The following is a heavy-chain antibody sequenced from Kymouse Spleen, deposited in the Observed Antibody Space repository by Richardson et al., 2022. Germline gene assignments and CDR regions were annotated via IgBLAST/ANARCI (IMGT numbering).Heavy chain of an antibody. CDR3: ARTTVAIRFDY. CDR1: GGSFSGYY. V-gene: IGHV4-34*01. D-gene: IGHD4-23*01. CDR2: INHSGST. Sequence: QVQLQQWGAGLLKPSETLSLTCAVYGGSFSGYYWSWIRQPPGKGLEWIGEINHSGSTNYNPSLKSRVTISVDTSKNQFSLKLSSVTAADTAVYYCARTTVAIRFDYWGQGTLVTVSS. J-gene: IGHJ4*02.